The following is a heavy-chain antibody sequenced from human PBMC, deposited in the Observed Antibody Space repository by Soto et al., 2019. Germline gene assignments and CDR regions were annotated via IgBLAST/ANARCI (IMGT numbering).Heavy chain of an antibody. CDR3: ARDRILEWPDYYYYGMDV. CDR2: INAGNGNT. Sequence: XPVKVACKASGYPFTSYAMQWVRQAPGQRLEWMGWINAGNGNTKYSQKFQGRVTITRDTSASTAYMELSSLRSEDTAVYYCARDRILEWPDYYYYGMDVCGQRTTVTVSS. D-gene: IGHD3-3*01. V-gene: IGHV1-3*01. CDR1: GYPFTSYA. J-gene: IGHJ6*02.